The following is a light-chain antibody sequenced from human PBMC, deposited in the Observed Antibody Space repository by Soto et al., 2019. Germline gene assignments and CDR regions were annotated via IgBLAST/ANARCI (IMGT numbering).Light chain of an antibody. CDR3: QTWDTGIWV. J-gene: IGLJ3*02. Sequence: QLVLTQSPSASASLGASVKLTCTLSSGHSSYAIAWHQQQPEKGPRYLMRLNSDGSHNRGDGVPDRFSGSSSGAERYLTISSLQSEDEADYYCQTWDTGIWVFGVGTKLTVL. CDR1: SGHSSYA. CDR2: LNSDGSH. V-gene: IGLV4-69*01.